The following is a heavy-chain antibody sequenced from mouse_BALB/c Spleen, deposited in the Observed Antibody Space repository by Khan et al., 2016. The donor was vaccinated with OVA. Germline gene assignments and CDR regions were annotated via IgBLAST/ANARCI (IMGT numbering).Heavy chain of an antibody. CDR3: ASDYRFAY. CDR2: ISSGDST. D-gene: IGHD2-13*01. J-gene: IGHJ3*01. V-gene: IGHV5-6-5*01. CDR1: GFTFSNYA. Sequence: EVMLVESGGGLVKPGGSLKLSCAASGFTFSNYAMSWVRQRPEKRLVWVASISSGDSTYYPDSVKGRFTISRENARNILYLQMSSLSTEDTAMYDCASDYRFAYWGQGTLVTVSA.